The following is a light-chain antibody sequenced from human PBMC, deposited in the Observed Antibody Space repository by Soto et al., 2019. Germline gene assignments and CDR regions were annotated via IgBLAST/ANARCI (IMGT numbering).Light chain of an antibody. J-gene: IGKJ2*01. Sequence: EIVMTQSPATLSVSPGERATLSCRASQTISSNLAWYQQKPGQAPRLLIHGASTRATGVPARFSGSGSGTEFTLTISSLQSVDLAVYYCQQYHNWPPQYTFGQGTKLQIK. CDR2: GAS. CDR1: QTISSN. CDR3: QQYHNWPPQYT. V-gene: IGKV3-15*01.